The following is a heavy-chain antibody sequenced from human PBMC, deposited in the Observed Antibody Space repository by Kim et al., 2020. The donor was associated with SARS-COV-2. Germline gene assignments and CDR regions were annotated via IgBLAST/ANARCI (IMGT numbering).Heavy chain of an antibody. J-gene: IGHJ6*02. CDR2: ISSNGGST. V-gene: IGHV3-64D*09. CDR1: GFTFSSYA. CDR3: VKCGGSIAARPDGTYGMDV. Sequence: GGSLRLSCSASGFTFSSYAMHWVRQAPGKGLEYVSAISSNGGSTYYADSVKGRFTISRDNSKNTLYLQMSSLRAEDTAVYYCVKCGGSIAARPDGTYGMDVWGQGTTVTVSS. D-gene: IGHD6-6*01.